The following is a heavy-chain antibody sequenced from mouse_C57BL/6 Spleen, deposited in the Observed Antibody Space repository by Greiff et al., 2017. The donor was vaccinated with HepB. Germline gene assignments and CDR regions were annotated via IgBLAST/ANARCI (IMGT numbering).Heavy chain of an antibody. D-gene: IGHD1-1*01. J-gene: IGHJ2*01. CDR3: ARRGITTVVPYFDY. CDR2: IHLNSGST. Sequence: QVQLKQPGAELVKPGASVKLSCKASGYTFTSYWMHWVKQRPGQGLEWIGMIHLNSGSTNYNEKFKSKATLTVDKSSSTAYMQLSSLTSEDSAVYYCARRGITTVVPYFDYWGQGTTLTVSS. V-gene: IGHV1-64*01. CDR1: GYTFTSYW.